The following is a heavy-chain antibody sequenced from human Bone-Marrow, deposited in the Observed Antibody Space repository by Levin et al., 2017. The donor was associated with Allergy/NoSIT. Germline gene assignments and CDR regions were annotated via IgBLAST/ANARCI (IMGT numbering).Heavy chain of an antibody. Sequence: GGSLRLSCAASGFTFSSYEMNWVRQAPGKGLEWVSYISSSGSTIYYADSVKGRFTISRDNAKNSLYLQMNSLRAEDTAVYYCAREGNYPHYYYYGMDVWGQGTTVTVSS. V-gene: IGHV3-48*03. D-gene: IGHD4-11*01. CDR3: AREGNYPHYYYYGMDV. J-gene: IGHJ6*02. CDR2: ISSSGSTI. CDR1: GFTFSSYE.